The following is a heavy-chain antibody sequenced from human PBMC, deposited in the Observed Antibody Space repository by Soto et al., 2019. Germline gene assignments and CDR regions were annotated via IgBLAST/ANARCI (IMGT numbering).Heavy chain of an antibody. J-gene: IGHJ4*02. Sequence: LRRSCAASGFTFSSYAMHWVRQAPGKGLEWVAVISYDGSNKYYADSVKGRFTISRDNSKNTLYLQMNSLRAEDTAVYYCARASLLLRGFFDYWGQGTLVTVSS. CDR2: ISYDGSNK. V-gene: IGHV3-30-3*01. CDR3: ARASLLLRGFFDY. CDR1: GFTFSSYA. D-gene: IGHD2-15*01.